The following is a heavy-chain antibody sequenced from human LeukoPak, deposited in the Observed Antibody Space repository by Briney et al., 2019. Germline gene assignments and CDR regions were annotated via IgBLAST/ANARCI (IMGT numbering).Heavy chain of an antibody. CDR2: IYYSGST. CDR1: GFSLSTSGMC. Sequence: SGPTLVNPTQTLTLTCTFSGFSLSTSGMCVSWIRQPPGKGLEWIGYIYYSGSTNYNPSLKSRVTISVDTSKNQFSLKLSSVTAADTAVYYCARESPPRGYWGQGTLVTVSS. V-gene: IGHV4-61*08. J-gene: IGHJ4*02. CDR3: ARESPPRGY. D-gene: IGHD3-10*01.